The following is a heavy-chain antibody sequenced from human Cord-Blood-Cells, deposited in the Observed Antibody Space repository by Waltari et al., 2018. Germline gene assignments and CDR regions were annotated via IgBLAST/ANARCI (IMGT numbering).Heavy chain of an antibody. Sequence: GGSFSGYYWSWIRQPPGKGLEWIGEINHSGSTNYNPSLKSRVTISVDTSKNQFSLKLSSVTAADTAVYYCARGGVPAAIDYWGQGTLVTVSS. CDR1: GGSFSGYY. J-gene: IGHJ4*02. D-gene: IGHD2-2*01. CDR3: ARGGVPAAIDY. V-gene: IGHV4-34*01. CDR2: INHSGST.